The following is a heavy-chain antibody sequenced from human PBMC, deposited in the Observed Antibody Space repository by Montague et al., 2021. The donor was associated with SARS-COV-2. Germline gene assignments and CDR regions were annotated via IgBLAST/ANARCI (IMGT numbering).Heavy chain of an antibody. V-gene: IGHV4-39*01. CDR1: GGSISSSSYY. Sequence: SDTLSLTCTVSGGSISSSSYYWGWIRQPPGKGLEWIGSIYYSGSTYYNPFLKSRVTISVDTSKNQFSLKLSSVTAADTAVYYCAGSPPGIAAAGTVAAFDIGGQGTMVTVSS. J-gene: IGHJ3*02. CDR3: AGSPPGIAAAGTVAAFDI. CDR2: IYYSGST. D-gene: IGHD6-13*01.